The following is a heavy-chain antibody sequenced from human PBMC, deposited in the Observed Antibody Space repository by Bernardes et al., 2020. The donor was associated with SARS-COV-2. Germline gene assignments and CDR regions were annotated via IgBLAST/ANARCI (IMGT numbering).Heavy chain of an antibody. D-gene: IGHD3-10*01. Sequence: GSLRLSCAASGFTFSSYSMNWVRQAPGKGLEWVSYISSSSATIYYADSAKGRFTTSRDNAKNSLYLQMNGLRAEDTAVYYCASKIYGSGSYYIDSWGQGTRVDVS. V-gene: IGHV3-48*01. CDR2: ISSSSATI. J-gene: IGHJ4*02. CDR3: ASKIYGSGSYYIDS. CDR1: GFTFSSYS.